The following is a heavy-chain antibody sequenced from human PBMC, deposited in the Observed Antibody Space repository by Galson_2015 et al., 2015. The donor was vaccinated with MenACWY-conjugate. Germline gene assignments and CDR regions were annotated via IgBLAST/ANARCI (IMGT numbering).Heavy chain of an antibody. CDR1: GYSFTNYW. J-gene: IGHJ6*02. Sequence: QSGAEVKQPGESLQISCKGSGYSFTNYWIAWVRQMPGKGLEWVGLIDPVNSNIRYSPSFQGQVTISADESISTAYLQWSSLKASDTATYYCARHPPGGRGMDVWGRGTTVTVSS. D-gene: IGHD1-26*01. CDR2: IDPVNSNI. V-gene: IGHV5-51*01. CDR3: ARHPPGGRGMDV.